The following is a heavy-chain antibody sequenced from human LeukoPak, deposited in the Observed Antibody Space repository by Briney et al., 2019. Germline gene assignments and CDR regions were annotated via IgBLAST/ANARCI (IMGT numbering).Heavy chain of an antibody. D-gene: IGHD3-16*01. CDR3: ARDDGQGGPFDY. CDR1: GFTVSSNY. Sequence: GGSLRLSCAVSGFTVSSNYMSWVRQAPGKGLEWVSVVYSGGSTYYADSVKGRFTISRDNSKSTLYLRMNSLRAEDTAVYYCARDDGQGGPFDYWGPGTLVTVSS. V-gene: IGHV3-53*01. J-gene: IGHJ4*02. CDR2: VYSGGST.